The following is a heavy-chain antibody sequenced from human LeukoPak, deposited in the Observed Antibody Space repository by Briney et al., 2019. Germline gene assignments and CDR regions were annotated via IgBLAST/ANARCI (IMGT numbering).Heavy chain of an antibody. CDR2: ISAYNGNT. D-gene: IGHD3-9*01. CDR1: GYTFTSYG. V-gene: IGHV1-18*01. Sequence: ASVKVSCKASGYTFTSYGISWVRQAPGQGLEWMGWISAYNGNTNYAQKLQGRVTMTTDTSTSTAYMELRSLRSDDTAVYYCASASFPYDILTGPPGPWGQGTLVTVSS. J-gene: IGHJ5*02. CDR3: ASASFPYDILTGPPGP.